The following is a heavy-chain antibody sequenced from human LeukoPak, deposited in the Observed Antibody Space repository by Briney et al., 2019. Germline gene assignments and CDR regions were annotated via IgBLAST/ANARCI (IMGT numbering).Heavy chain of an antibody. J-gene: IGHJ6*01. CDR2: IRWNSGNI. CDR1: GFKFDDYG. D-gene: IGHD5-12*01. V-gene: IGHV3-9*01. Sequence: GGSLRLSCAAAGFKFDDYGMHWVRHGPGKGLEWLSSIRWNSGNIVYADSVKGRFTMARDNAKNSVYLQMNSLRTEDTALYYCVKDISIGGFAVGSYRGADVWGHGTTVTVSS. CDR3: VKDISIGGFAVGSYRGADV.